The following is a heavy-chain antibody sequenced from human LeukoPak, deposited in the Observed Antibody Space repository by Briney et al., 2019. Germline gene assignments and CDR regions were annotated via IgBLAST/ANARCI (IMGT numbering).Heavy chain of an antibody. CDR2: IYYSGST. D-gene: IGHD6-19*01. Sequence: SETLSLTCTVSGGSISSSSYYWGWIRQPPGKGLEWIGSIYYSGSTYYNPSLKSRVTISVDTSKNQFSLKLSSVTAADTAVYYCARDSGWKTEDGNAFDIWGQGTMVTVSS. CDR1: GGSISSSSYY. J-gene: IGHJ3*02. V-gene: IGHV4-39*07. CDR3: ARDSGWKTEDGNAFDI.